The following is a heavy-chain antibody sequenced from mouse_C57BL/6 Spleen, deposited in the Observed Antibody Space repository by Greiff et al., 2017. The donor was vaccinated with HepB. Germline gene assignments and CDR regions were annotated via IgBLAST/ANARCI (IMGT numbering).Heavy chain of an antibody. CDR2: INYDGSST. D-gene: IGHD1-1*01. V-gene: IGHV5-16*01. CDR3: AIGVAYYYGSIYVDYFDY. J-gene: IGHJ2*01. Sequence: EVQLVESEGGLVQPGSSMKLSCTASGFTFSDYYMAWVRQVPEKGLEWVANINYDGSSTYYLDSLKSRFIISRDNAKNILYLQMSSLKSEDIATYYCAIGVAYYYGSIYVDYFDYWGQGTTLTVSS. CDR1: GFTFSDYY.